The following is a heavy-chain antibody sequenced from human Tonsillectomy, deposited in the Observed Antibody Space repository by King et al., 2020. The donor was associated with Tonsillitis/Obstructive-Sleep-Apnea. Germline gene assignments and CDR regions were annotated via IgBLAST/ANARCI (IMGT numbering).Heavy chain of an antibody. CDR1: GFTFNSYE. V-gene: IGHV3-48*03. CDR3: ARDSYCGGDCYLQFDY. D-gene: IGHD2-21*02. Sequence: VQLVESGGGLVQPGGSLRLSCAASGFTFNSYEMNWVRQAPGKGLEWVSYISNSGSTIYYADSVKGRFPISRDNAKNSLYLQMNSLRAEDTAVYYCARDSYCGGDCYLQFDYWGQGTLVTVSS. CDR2: ISNSGSTI. J-gene: IGHJ4*02.